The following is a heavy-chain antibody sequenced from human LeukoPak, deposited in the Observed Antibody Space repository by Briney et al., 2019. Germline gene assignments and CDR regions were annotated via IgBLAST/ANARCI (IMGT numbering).Heavy chain of an antibody. CDR2: ISYDGSNK. CDR1: GFTVSSNY. D-gene: IGHD4-17*01. Sequence: PGGSLRLSCAASGFTVSSNYMSWVRQAPGKGLEWVAVISYDGSNKYYADSVKGRFTISRDNSKNTLYLQMNSLRAEDTAIYYCASRHYDFGYYWGQGTLVTVSS. J-gene: IGHJ4*02. V-gene: IGHV3-30*03. CDR3: ASRHYDFGYY.